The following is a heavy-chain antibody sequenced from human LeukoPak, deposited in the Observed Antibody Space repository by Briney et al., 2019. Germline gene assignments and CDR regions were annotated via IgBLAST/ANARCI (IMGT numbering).Heavy chain of an antibody. V-gene: IGHV4-30-4*08. J-gene: IGHJ6*03. CDR2: IYYSGST. D-gene: IGHD3-10*01. Sequence: SQTLSLTCTVSGGSISSGDYYWSWIRQPPGKGLEWIGYIYYSGSTYYNPSLKSRVTISVDTSMNQFSLKLSSVTAADTAVYYCARVPDRGYYYYYMDVWGKGXXVTVSS. CDR3: ARVPDRGYYYYYMDV. CDR1: GGSISSGDYY.